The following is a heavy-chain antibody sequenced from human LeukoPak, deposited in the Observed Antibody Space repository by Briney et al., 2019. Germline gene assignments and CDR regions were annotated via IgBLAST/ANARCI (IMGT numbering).Heavy chain of an antibody. V-gene: IGHV3-30-3*01. J-gene: IGHJ4*02. CDR3: AKDLIPGSPDYFDY. D-gene: IGHD1-26*01. CDR2: QSFNGDIR. Sequence: QSGGSLRLSCAASGFNFNAYEIHWVRQTPGRGLEWVAVQSFNGDIRIYADSVKGRFTFSRDNSINTLYLQMNSLRAEDTAIYYCAKDLIPGSPDYFDYWGQGTLVTVSS. CDR1: GFNFNAYE.